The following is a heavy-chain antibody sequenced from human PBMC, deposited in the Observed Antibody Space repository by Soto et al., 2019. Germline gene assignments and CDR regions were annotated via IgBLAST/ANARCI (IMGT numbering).Heavy chain of an antibody. V-gene: IGHV3-23*01. CDR1: AFTINNYA. J-gene: IGHJ4*02. D-gene: IGHD3-22*01. Sequence: ESGGGLVQPGGSLSLSCAASAFTINNYAMSWVRQAPGKGLEWVSGIGGSGRTTYYADSVKGRFTISRDNSNNTLFLQMNSLRAEDTAVYYCAKSRYSDSSGDFYDYWGQGTLVTVSS. CDR3: AKSRYSDSSGDFYDY. CDR2: IGGSGRTT.